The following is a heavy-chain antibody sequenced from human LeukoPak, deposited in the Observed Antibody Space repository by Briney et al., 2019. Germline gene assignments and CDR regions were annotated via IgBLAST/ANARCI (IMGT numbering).Heavy chain of an antibody. CDR3: ARGPVPGSYYLYWCFDL. D-gene: IGHD3-10*01. Sequence: SETLSLTCAVYGGSFSGYYWSWIRQPPGKGLEWIGEINHSGSTNYNPSLKSRVTISVDTSKNQFSLKLSSVTAADTAVYYCARGPVPGSYYLYWCFDLWGRGTLVTVSS. CDR2: INHSGST. CDR1: GGSFSGYY. J-gene: IGHJ2*01. V-gene: IGHV4-34*01.